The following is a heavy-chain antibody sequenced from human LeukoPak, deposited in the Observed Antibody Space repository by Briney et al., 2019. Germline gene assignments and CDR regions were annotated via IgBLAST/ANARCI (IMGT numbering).Heavy chain of an antibody. V-gene: IGHV4-39*01. Sequence: PSETLSLTCTVSGGSISSSSYYWGWIRQPPGKGLERIGSIYYSGSTYYNPSLKSRVTISVDTSKNQFSLKLSSVTAADTAVYYCASVDISMDVWGKGTTVTVSS. J-gene: IGHJ6*04. CDR3: ASVDISMDV. CDR1: GGSISSSSYY. D-gene: IGHD2-2*03. CDR2: IYYSGST.